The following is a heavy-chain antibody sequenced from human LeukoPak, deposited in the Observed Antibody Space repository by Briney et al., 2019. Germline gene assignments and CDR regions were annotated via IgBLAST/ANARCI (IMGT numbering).Heavy chain of an antibody. D-gene: IGHD1-14*01. CDR3: ARGVEPLASNTLAY. J-gene: IGHJ4*02. V-gene: IGHV3-53*01. Sequence: SGGSLRLSCAASGFTVITNDMTWVRQAPGKGLEWVSVLYSDGNTKYADSVQGRFTISRDNSKNTLCLEMNRLSPDDTAVYYCARGVEPLASNTLAYWGQGTLVTVSS. CDR2: LYSDGNT. CDR1: GFTVITND.